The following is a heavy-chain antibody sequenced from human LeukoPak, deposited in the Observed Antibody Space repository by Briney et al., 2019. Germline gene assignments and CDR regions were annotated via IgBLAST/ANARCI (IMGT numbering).Heavy chain of an antibody. Sequence: GASVKVSCKASGYTFTNYYIHWVRQALGQGPEWMGIINPSGGSRTYAQKFQDRVTMTTDVSTSTLYMELSSLRSDDSAVYYCAIELYQKSGINHWGQGNPGT. J-gene: IGHJ5*02. CDR1: GYTFTNYY. CDR2: INPSGGSR. CDR3: AIELYQKSGINH. D-gene: IGHD3-10*01. V-gene: IGHV1-46*01.